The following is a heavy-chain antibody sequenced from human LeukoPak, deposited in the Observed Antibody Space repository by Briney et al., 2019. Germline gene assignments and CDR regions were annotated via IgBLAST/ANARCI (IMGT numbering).Heavy chain of an antibody. J-gene: IGHJ4*02. CDR1: GFPFSIYE. V-gene: IGHV3-48*03. Sequence: PGVSLTLACSVSGFPFSIYEMNWVRQAPGKGLEWVSNIGSSIITIYYVYSVECRFSISRDNAKSSLYLQMSSLRVEDTAVYYCALLAVASDFDYWGQGALVIVSS. CDR3: ALLAVASDFDY. D-gene: IGHD6-19*01. CDR2: IGSSIITI.